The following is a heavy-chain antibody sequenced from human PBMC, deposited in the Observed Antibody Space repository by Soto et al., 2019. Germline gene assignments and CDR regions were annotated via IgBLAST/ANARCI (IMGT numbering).Heavy chain of an antibody. V-gene: IGHV3-74*01. Sequence: LSLTCAASGFTFNTYWMHWVRQAPGKGLVWVSRINSDGSSTFYADSVKGRFTISRDNAKNTLYLQMNSLRAEDTAVYYCASSLLTPFDYWGQGTLVTVSS. CDR1: GFTFNTYW. CDR3: ASSLLTPFDY. J-gene: IGHJ4*02. D-gene: IGHD7-27*01. CDR2: INSDGSST.